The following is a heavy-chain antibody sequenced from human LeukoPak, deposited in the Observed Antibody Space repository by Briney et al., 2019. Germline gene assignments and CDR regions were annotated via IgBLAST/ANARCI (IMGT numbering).Heavy chain of an antibody. CDR1: GYSISGGYY. CDR3: ARHLSPARRYHDFPGWFDP. D-gene: IGHD3-3*01. CDR2: IYHSGST. Sequence: SETLSLTCAVSGYSISGGYYWAWIRQPPGKGLEWIGSIYHSGSTYYNPSLKSRVTISVDTSKNQFSLKLSSVTAADTAVYYCARHLSPARRYHDFPGWFDPWGQGTLVTVSS. V-gene: IGHV4-38-2*01. J-gene: IGHJ5*02.